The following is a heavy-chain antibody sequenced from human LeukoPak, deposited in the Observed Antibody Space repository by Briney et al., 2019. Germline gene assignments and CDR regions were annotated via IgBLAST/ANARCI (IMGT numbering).Heavy chain of an antibody. Sequence: GGSLRLSCAASGFTFSIYSMNWVRQAPGKGLEWVSSISSGSSFIYYADSVKGRFTISRDNAKNSMFLQMNSLRAEDTAVYYCARESSGYFYWGQGTLVTVSS. CDR1: GFTFSIYS. D-gene: IGHD3-22*01. V-gene: IGHV3-21*01. CDR2: ISSGSSFI. J-gene: IGHJ4*02. CDR3: ARESSGYFY.